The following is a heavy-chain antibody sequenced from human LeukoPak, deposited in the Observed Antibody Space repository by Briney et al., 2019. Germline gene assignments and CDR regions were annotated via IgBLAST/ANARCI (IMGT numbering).Heavy chain of an antibody. J-gene: IGHJ4*02. CDR2: INPDESDK. D-gene: IGHD2-15*01. Sequence: QAGGSLRLSCAASRFTFSVHWMHWVRQAPGKGLEWVSRINPDESDKAYADSVKGRFTISRDNAKNTLYLQMNSLRAEDTAVYYCASDPVVAATGGGDYWGQGTLVTVSS. CDR1: RFTFSVHW. V-gene: IGHV3-74*01. CDR3: ASDPVVAATGGGDY.